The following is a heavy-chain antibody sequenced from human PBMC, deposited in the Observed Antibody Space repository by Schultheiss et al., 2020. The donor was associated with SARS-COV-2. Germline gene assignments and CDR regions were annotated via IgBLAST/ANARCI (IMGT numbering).Heavy chain of an antibody. V-gene: IGHV1-18*01. CDR2: ISAYNGNT. D-gene: IGHD3-16*01. Sequence: ASVKVSCKASGYTFTSYGISWVRQAPGQGLEWMGWISAYNGNTNYAQKLQGRVTMTRDTSTTTVHMELSSLTSEDTAVYYCARAPGGEGNWFDPWGQGTLVTVSS. CDR1: GYTFTSYG. J-gene: IGHJ5*02. CDR3: ARAPGGEGNWFDP.